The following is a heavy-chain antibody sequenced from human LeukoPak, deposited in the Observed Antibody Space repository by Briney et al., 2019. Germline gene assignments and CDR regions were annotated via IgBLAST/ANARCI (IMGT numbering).Heavy chain of an antibody. J-gene: IGHJ4*02. CDR2: LSRNSGSI. CDR1: GFTFDDYA. D-gene: IGHD3-10*01. Sequence: GGSLRLSCAASGFTFDDYAMHWVRQAPGKGLEWVSGLSRNSGSITYADSVKGRFTISRDNAKKSLYLQMNNLRVEDTALYYCTKGPDYYGTFDYWGQGTLVTVSS. CDR3: TKGPDYYGTFDY. V-gene: IGHV3-9*01.